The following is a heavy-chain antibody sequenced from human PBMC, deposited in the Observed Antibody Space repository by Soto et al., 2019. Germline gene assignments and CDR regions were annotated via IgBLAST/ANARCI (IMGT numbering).Heavy chain of an antibody. CDR3: AREMGVIGAPGYTWFDP. CDR2: INPSSGGT. V-gene: IGHV1-2*02. Sequence: ASVKVSCKASGYTFSDYYVHWVREAPGQGLEWMGWINPSSGGTIYTQRFQGRVTMTRDTSINTVYMELSRLTSDDTAVYYCAREMGVIGAPGYTWFDPWGQGALVTVSA. J-gene: IGHJ5*02. D-gene: IGHD1-26*01. CDR1: GYTFSDYY.